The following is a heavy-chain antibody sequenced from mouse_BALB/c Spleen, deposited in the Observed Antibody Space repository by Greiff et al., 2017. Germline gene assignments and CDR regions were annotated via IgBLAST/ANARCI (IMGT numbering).Heavy chain of an antibody. Sequence: DVKLVESGPGLVKPSQSLSLTCTVTGYSITSDYAWYWIRQFPGNKLEWMGYISYSGSTSYNPSLKSRISITRDTSKNQFFLQLNSVTTEDTATYYCAPREDYFDYWGQGTTLTVSS. CDR2: ISYSGST. CDR1: GYSITSDYA. J-gene: IGHJ2*01. V-gene: IGHV3-2*02. CDR3: APREDYFDY.